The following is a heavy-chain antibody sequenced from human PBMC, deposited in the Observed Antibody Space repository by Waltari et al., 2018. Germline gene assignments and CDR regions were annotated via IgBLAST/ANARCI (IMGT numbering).Heavy chain of an antibody. CDR2: INLKSCGT. CDR3: ALRSCTGECYAPYVY. CDR1: GYTFTDYH. V-gene: IGHV1-2*04. J-gene: IGHJ4*02. Sequence: VQLVQSGAEVTKPGASVKVSCKPSGYTFTDYHIHWVRQAPGQGLEWMGWINLKSCGTYYAQTFQGWVTMTRDTSTSTVYMELSSLKSDDTAMYYCALRSCTGECYAPYVYWGQGSLVTVSS. D-gene: IGHD2-8*02.